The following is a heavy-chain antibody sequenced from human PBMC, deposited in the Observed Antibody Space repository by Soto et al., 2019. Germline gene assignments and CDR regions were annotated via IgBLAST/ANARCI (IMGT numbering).Heavy chain of an antibody. Sequence: QVQLVQSGAEVKKPGSSVKVSCKASGGTFSSYTISWVRQAPGQGLEWMGRIIPILGIANYAQKFQGRVTITADKSTRTAYMELSSLRSEDTAVYYCARLVCGGDCYSDNWFDPWGQGTLVTVSS. D-gene: IGHD2-21*02. CDR2: IIPILGIA. J-gene: IGHJ5*02. CDR3: ARLVCGGDCYSDNWFDP. CDR1: GGTFSSYT. V-gene: IGHV1-69*02.